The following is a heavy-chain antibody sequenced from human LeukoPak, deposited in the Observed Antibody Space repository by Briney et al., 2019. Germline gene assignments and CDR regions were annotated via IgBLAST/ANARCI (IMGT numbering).Heavy chain of an antibody. V-gene: IGHV4-59*01. CDR1: GGSISSFY. CDR3: ATDPYSGSYFDY. J-gene: IGHJ4*02. CDR2: IYYSGNT. D-gene: IGHD1-26*01. Sequence: SETLSLTCTVSGGSISSFYWGWIRQPPGKGLEWIGYIYYSGNTNYNPSLKSPVTISGDTSKTKFSLKLSSVTAADTAVYYCATDPYSGSYFDYWGQGTLVTVSS.